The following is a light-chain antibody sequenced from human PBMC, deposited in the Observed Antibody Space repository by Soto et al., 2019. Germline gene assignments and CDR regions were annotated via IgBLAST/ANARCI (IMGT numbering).Light chain of an antibody. V-gene: IGKV3-15*01. Sequence: EIVMTQSPATLSVSPGEGATLSFMASQSVSGNLAWYQQRPGQAPRLLIYGASARATGIPARFSGSGSGTEFTLTISSLQSEDFAVYYCQQYNNWPRTFGQGTKVDIK. CDR3: QQYNNWPRT. CDR2: GAS. J-gene: IGKJ1*01. CDR1: QSVSGN.